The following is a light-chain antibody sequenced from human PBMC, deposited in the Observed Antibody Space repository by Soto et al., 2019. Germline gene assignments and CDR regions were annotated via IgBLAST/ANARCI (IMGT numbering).Light chain of an antibody. CDR1: QDISRA. J-gene: IGKJ3*01. V-gene: IGKV1-13*02. Sequence: AIQLTQSPSSLSASVGDRVTITCRVSQDISRALVWYQQKPGRAPRLLIYDASTLQSGVPSRFSGSGAGTDFILTLSSRQPEDFATYYCQQAYSCPCTFGPGTKVDLK. CDR2: DAS. CDR3: QQAYSCPCT.